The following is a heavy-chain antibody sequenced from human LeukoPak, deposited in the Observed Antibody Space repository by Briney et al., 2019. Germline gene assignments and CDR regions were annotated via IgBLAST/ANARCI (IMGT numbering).Heavy chain of an antibody. CDR2: IYYSGST. D-gene: IGHD1-26*01. J-gene: IGHJ4*02. V-gene: IGHV4-39*07. CDR3: ASSPLTGIVGATPFDY. CDR1: GGSISNSTYY. Sequence: SETLSLTCTVSGGSISNSTYYWGWIRQPPGKGLEWVGYIYYSGSTYYNPSLKSRVTISVDTSKNQFSLKLSSVTAADTAVYYCASSPLTGIVGATPFDYWGRGTLVTVSS.